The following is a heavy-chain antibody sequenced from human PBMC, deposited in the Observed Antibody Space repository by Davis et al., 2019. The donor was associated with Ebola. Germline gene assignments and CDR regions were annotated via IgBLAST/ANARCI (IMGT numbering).Heavy chain of an antibody. V-gene: IGHV1-2*02. CDR2: INPNSGGT. D-gene: IGHD6-13*01. CDR1: GYTFTAYY. J-gene: IGHJ4*02. Sequence: ASVKVSCKASGYTFTAYYIHWVRQAPGQGLEWMGWINPNSGGTSYAQKFQGRVTMTRDTSISTAYMELSRLRSDDTAVYYCARDQQQLDIFDYWGQGTLVTVSS. CDR3: ARDQQQLDIFDY.